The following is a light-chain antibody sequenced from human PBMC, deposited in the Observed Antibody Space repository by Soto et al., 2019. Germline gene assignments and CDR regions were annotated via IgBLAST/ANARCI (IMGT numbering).Light chain of an antibody. CDR2: GAS. CDR1: QSVSNNY. J-gene: IGKJ1*01. Sequence: EIALTHPPGTLSLSPGERATLSCRASQSVSNNYLAWYQQKPGQAPRLLIYGASSRATGIPDRFSGSGSGTDFTLTISRLEPEDFAVYYCQQDGSSGTFGQGTKVDI. CDR3: QQDGSSGT. V-gene: IGKV3-20*01.